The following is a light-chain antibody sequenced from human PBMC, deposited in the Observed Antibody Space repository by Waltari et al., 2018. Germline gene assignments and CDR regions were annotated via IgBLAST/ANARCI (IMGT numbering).Light chain of an antibody. CDR1: SSDVGSYNF. CDR2: DVS. Sequence: QSALTQPPPASGSPGQSVTISCTGTSSDVGSYNFVSWYQQHPGKDPKLMIYDVSKRPSGVPDRFSGSKSGNTASLTVSGLQAGDEADYYCSSYAGSNNVFGTGTKVTVL. V-gene: IGLV2-8*01. CDR3: SSYAGSNNV. J-gene: IGLJ1*01.